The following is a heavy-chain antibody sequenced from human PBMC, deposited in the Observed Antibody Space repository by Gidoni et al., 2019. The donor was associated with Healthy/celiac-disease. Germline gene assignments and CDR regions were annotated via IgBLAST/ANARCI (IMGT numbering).Heavy chain of an antibody. J-gene: IGHJ4*02. CDR2: ISSSGSTI. Sequence: EVQLVESGGGLVQPGGSLSLSCAASGFPFSSYEMNWVRQAPGKGLEWVSYISSSGSTIYYADSVKGRFTISRDNAKNSLYLQMNSLRAEDTAVYYCAGTTLELWFGELSGLDYWGQGTLVTVSS. CDR1: GFPFSSYE. V-gene: IGHV3-48*03. D-gene: IGHD3-10*01. CDR3: AGTTLELWFGELSGLDY.